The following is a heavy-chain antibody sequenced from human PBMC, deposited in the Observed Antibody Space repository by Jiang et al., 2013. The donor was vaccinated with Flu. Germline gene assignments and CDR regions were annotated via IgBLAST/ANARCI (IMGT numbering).Heavy chain of an antibody. D-gene: IGHD5-12*01. CDR3: ASGGYSGYDNYYGMDV. CDR2: IIPIFGTA. Sequence: SSYAISWVRQAPGQGLEWMGGIIPIFGTANYAQKFQGRVTITADESTSTAYMELSSLRSEDTAVYYCASGGYSGYDNYYGMDVWGQGTTVTVSS. CDR1: SSYA. J-gene: IGHJ6*02. V-gene: IGHV1-69*01.